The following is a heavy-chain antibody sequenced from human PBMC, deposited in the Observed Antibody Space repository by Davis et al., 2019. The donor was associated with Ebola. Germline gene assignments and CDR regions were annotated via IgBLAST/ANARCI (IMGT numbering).Heavy chain of an antibody. Sequence: PGGSLRLSCAASGFTFSSYTMNWVRQAPGKGLEWVSTICDASRDTHYADSVKGRFIISRDDSRSTVFLQMSALRAEDTALYYCTTRLVHHFDYWGRGTLVTVSS. CDR2: ICDASRDT. D-gene: IGHD3-9*01. V-gene: IGHV3-23*01. CDR1: GFTFSSYT. J-gene: IGHJ4*02. CDR3: TTRLVHHFDY.